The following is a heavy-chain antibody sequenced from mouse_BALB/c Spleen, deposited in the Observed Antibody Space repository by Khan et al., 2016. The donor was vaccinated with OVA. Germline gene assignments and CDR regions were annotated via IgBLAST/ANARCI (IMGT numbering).Heavy chain of an antibody. V-gene: IGHV3-5*02. J-gene: IGHJ1*01. CDR1: GISITTGNYR. Sequence: VQLKESGPGLVKPSQTVSLTCTVTGISITTGNYRWSWIRQFPGNKLEWIGYLFYSGTITYNPSLTSRTTITRDTSKSQFFLEMNPLTADDTATYYCARDYGSLYWYFDVWGAGTTVTVSS. D-gene: IGHD1-1*01. CDR3: ARDYGSLYWYFDV. CDR2: LFYSGTI.